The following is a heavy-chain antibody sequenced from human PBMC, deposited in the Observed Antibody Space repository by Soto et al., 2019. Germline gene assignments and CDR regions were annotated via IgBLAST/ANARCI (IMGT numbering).Heavy chain of an antibody. J-gene: IGHJ4*02. V-gene: IGHV3-23*01. CDR3: AKDLRVTTGEFDY. Sequence: GESLKISCAASGFTFSSYAMSWVRQAPGKGLEWVSAISGSGGSTYYADSVKGRFTISRDNSKNTLYLQMNSLRAEDTAVYYCAKDLRVTTGEFDYWGQGTLVTVSS. CDR1: GFTFSSYA. D-gene: IGHD4-17*01. CDR2: ISGSGGST.